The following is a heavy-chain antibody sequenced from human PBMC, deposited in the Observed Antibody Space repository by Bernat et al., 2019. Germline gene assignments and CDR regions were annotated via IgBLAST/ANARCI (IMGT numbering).Heavy chain of an antibody. CDR1: GFTFSNAW. V-gene: IGHV3-15*01. CDR2: IKSKTVGETT. Sequence: EVQLVESGGGLVKPGGSLRVSCAASGFTFSNAWMNWVRQTPGKGLEWVGRIKSKTVGETTDYAAPVKGRFTISRGDSKNTVYLQMNSLKTEDTAVYYCTAGVEFDPRGQGTLVTVSS. CDR3: TAGVEFDP. J-gene: IGHJ5*02. D-gene: IGHD2-8*01.